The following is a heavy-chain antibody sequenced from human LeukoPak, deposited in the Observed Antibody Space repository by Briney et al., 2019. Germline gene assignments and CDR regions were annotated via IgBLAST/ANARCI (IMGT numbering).Heavy chain of an antibody. J-gene: IGHJ6*02. Sequence: SVKVSCKASGYTFTSYYMHWVRQAPGQGLEWMGGIIPFFGTANYAQKFQGRVTITADESTSTAYMELSSLRSEDTAVYYCARSLVVFDYYDSSGPTEDGMDVWGQGTTVTVSS. D-gene: IGHD3-22*01. CDR2: IIPFFGTA. V-gene: IGHV1-69*13. CDR3: ARSLVVFDYYDSSGPTEDGMDV. CDR1: GYTFTSYY.